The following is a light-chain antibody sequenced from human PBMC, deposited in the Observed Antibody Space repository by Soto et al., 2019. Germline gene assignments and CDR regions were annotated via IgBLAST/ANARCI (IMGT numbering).Light chain of an antibody. CDR1: QSVSSY. V-gene: IGKV3-11*01. CDR2: DAS. Sequence: EIVLTQYPATLSLSPGERATLSCRASQSVSSYLVWYQQKPGQAPRLLIYDASSRATGIPARFSGSGSGTDFTLTISSLEPEDFAIYYCQQRSNWPRTFGPGTKVDIK. CDR3: QQRSNWPRT. J-gene: IGKJ3*01.